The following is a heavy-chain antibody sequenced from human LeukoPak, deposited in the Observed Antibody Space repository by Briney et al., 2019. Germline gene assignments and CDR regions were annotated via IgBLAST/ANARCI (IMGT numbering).Heavy chain of an antibody. D-gene: IGHD6-6*01. V-gene: IGHV5-51*01. CDR1: GYSFTNYW. CDR3: ARRGSSSSYYYMDV. Sequence: GESLKISCKGSGYSFTNYWIGWVRQMPGKGLEWMGNIYPADSDTRYSPSFQGQVTISADKSISTAYLQWSSLKASDTATYYCARRGSSSSYYYMDVWGKGTTVTVSS. CDR2: IYPADSDT. J-gene: IGHJ6*03.